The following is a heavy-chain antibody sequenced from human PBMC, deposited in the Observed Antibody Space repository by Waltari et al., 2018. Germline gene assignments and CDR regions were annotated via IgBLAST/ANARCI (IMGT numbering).Heavy chain of an antibody. CDR2: IRSTANNYAT. D-gene: IGHD2-2*02. CDR3: AKYTKSWLN. V-gene: IGHV3-73*01. Sequence: EVQLVESGGGRVQQGGSLQLPCAASAFTFSGAAMHWIRQASGKGLEWVGRIRSTANNYATVYAASMKGRFTISRDDSKNTAYLQMNSLKTEDTAVYYCAKYTKSWLNWGQGTLVTVSS. CDR1: AFTFSGAA. J-gene: IGHJ4*02.